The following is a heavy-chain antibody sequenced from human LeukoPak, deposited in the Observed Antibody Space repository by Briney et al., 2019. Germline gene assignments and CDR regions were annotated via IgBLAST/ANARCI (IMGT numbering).Heavy chain of an antibody. V-gene: IGHV4-59*01. D-gene: IGHD3-16*02. CDR2: IYYSGST. CDR1: GGSISSYY. CDR3: ARVPIVTSYVWGSYHYWFDP. Sequence: PSETLSLTCTVSGGSISSYYWSWIRQPPGKGLEWIGYIYYSGSTNYNPSLKSRVTISVDTSKNQFSLKLSSVTAADTAVYYCARVPIVTSYVWGSYHYWFDPWGQGTLVTVSS. J-gene: IGHJ5*02.